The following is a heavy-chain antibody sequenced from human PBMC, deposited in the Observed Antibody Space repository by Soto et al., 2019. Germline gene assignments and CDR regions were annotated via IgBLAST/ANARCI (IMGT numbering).Heavy chain of an antibody. J-gene: IGHJ6*02. CDR1: GFTFRTYW. D-gene: IGHD5-18*01. CDR3: ARDGSTSWYSYDYHGMDV. Sequence: EVQLVESGGGLVQPGGSLRLSCAAAGFTFRTYWLSWVRQVPGKGLEWVANINLDGSEKNYVDSMKGRFTISRDNARSSLYLQMSSLRAEDTALYYCARDGSTSWYSYDYHGMDVWGQGTTVTVSS. CDR2: INLDGSEK. V-gene: IGHV3-7*05.